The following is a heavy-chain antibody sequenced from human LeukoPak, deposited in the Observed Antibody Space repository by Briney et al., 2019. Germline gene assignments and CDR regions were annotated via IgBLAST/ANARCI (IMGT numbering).Heavy chain of an antibody. D-gene: IGHD2-2*02. V-gene: IGHV4-39*01. CDR1: GGSISSSSYY. CDR2: IYYSGST. CDR3: ARHLDVVVPAAIGG. Sequence: SETLLTCTVSGGSISSSSYYWGWIRQPPGKGLEWIGSIYYSGSTYYNPSLKSRVTISVDTSKNQFSLKLSSVTAADTAVYYCARHLDVVVPAAIGGWGQGTLVTVS. J-gene: IGHJ4*02.